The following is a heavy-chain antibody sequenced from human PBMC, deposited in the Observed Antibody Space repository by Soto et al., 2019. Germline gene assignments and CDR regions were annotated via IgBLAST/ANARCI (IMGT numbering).Heavy chain of an antibody. J-gene: IGHJ5*02. Sequence: GESLKISCKGSGYSFTRYWISWVRQMPGKGLEWMGRIDPSDSYTNYSPSFQGHVTISADKSISTAYLQWSSLKASDTAMYYCARHYSSSSFSSVCWPWGRGTLVSVGS. CDR2: IDPSDSYT. V-gene: IGHV5-10-1*01. CDR1: GYSFTRYW. D-gene: IGHD6-6*01. CDR3: ARHYSSSSFSSVCWP.